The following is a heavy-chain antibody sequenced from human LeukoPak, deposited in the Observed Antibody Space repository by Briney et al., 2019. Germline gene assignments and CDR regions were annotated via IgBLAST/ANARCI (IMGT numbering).Heavy chain of an antibody. CDR1: GGSISSYY. V-gene: IGHV4-59*08. CDR2: IYYSGST. D-gene: IGHD5-18*01. CDR3: ARHQFPRDTAMAHFDY. J-gene: IGHJ4*02. Sequence: SETLSLTCTVSGGSISSYYWSLIRQPPGKGLEWIGYIYYSGSTNYNPSLKSRVTISVDTSKNQFSLKLSSVTAADTAVYYCARHQFPRDTAMAHFDYWGQGTLVTVSS.